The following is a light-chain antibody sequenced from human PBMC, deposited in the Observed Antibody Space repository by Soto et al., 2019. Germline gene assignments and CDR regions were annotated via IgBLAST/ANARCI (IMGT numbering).Light chain of an antibody. CDR3: QQRSNWTVS. CDR1: QSLGHF. J-gene: IGKJ4*01. V-gene: IGKV3-11*01. Sequence: DIMLTQSPATLSLSPGESATLSCRASQSLGHFLVWYQQTPGQAPRLLISDASKRATGIPARFSGSGSGTDFTRSINSLQPEDSAVYYCQQRSNWTVSFGGGTKVEIK. CDR2: DAS.